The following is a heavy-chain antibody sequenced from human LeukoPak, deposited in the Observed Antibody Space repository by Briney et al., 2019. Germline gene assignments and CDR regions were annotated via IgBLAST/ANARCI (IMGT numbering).Heavy chain of an antibody. CDR2: IKQDGSDK. CDR3: ASRLSSIAMEDAFDI. V-gene: IGHV3-7*01. CDR1: GFSFSNYW. J-gene: IGHJ3*02. Sequence: GGSLRLSCAASGFSFSNYWMTWVRQAPGKGLEWVANIKQDGSDKYYVDSVEGRFTISRDNAKNTLYLQMNSLRAEDTAVYYCASRLSSIAMEDAFDIWGQGTMVTVSS. D-gene: IGHD6-6*01.